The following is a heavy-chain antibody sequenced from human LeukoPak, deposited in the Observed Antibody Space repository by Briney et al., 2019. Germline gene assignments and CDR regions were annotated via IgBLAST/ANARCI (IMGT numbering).Heavy chain of an antibody. J-gene: IGHJ4*02. CDR2: INHSGST. Sequence: SETLSLTCAVYGGSFSGYYWGWMRQPPGKGLEWIGEINHSGSTNYNPSLKSRVTISVDTSKNQFSLKLSSVTAAHTAVYYCARKLGYYYDSTFDYWSQGTLVTVSS. CDR1: GGSFSGYY. CDR3: ARKLGYYYDSTFDY. D-gene: IGHD3-22*01. V-gene: IGHV4-34*01.